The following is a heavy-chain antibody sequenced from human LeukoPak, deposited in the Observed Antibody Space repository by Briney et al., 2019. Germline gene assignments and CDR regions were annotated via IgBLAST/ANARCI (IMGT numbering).Heavy chain of an antibody. J-gene: IGHJ4*02. CDR3: VRDFRSADY. CDR1: RFIFSNFC. Sequence: GGSLRLSCAASRFIFSNFCMHWVRQIPGKGLVWVSRICPDGTITNYADSVKGRFTISRDNAKNMVFLQMNSLRVDDTAIYYCVRDFRSADYWGQGILVTVFS. CDR2: ICPDGTIT. V-gene: IGHV3-74*01.